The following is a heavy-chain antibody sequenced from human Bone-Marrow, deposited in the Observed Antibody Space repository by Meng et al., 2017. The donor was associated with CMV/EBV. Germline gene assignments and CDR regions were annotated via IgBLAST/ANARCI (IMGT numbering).Heavy chain of an antibody. Sequence: GGSLRLSCAACGSTFSSYDMHWVRQATGKGLEWVSAIGTAGDTYYPGSVKGQFTISRENAKNSLYLQMNSLRAGDTAVYYCAREYSPVGNYGTGSYYNDYWGQGTLVTVSS. D-gene: IGHD3-10*01. V-gene: IGHV3-13*03. CDR2: IGTAGDT. CDR3: AREYSPVGNYGTGSYYNDY. J-gene: IGHJ4*02. CDR1: GSTFSSYD.